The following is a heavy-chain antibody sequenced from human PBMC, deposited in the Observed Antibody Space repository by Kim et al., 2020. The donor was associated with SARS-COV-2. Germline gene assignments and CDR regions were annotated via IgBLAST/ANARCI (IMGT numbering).Heavy chain of an antibody. J-gene: IGHJ5*02. V-gene: IGHV3-23*01. CDR3: AKGPYSSGWYDWFDP. D-gene: IGHD6-19*01. Sequence: GGSLRLSCAASGFTFSSYAMSWVRQAPGKGLEWVSAISGSGGSTYYADSVKGRFTISRDNSKNTLYLQMNSLRAEDTAVYYCAKGPYSSGWYDWFDPWGQGTLVTVSS. CDR1: GFTFSSYA. CDR2: ISGSGGST.